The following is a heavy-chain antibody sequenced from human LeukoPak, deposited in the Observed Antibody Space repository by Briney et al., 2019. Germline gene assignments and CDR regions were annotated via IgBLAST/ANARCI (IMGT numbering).Heavy chain of an antibody. CDR1: GGSFSGYY. V-gene: IGHV4-34*01. CDR2: INHSGST. D-gene: IGHD3-10*01. Sequence: SETLSLTCAVYGGSFSGYYWSWIRQPPGKGLEWIGEINHSGSTNYNPSLKSRVTISVDTSKNQFSLKLSSVTAADTAVYYCTRGRRMVRTHFDYWGRGTLVTVSS. CDR3: TRGRRMVRTHFDY. J-gene: IGHJ4*02.